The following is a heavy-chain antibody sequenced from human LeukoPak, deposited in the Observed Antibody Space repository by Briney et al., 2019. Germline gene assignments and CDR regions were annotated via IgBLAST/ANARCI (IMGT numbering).Heavy chain of an antibody. Sequence: PSETLSLTCAVSGGSISSNNWWGWVRQPPGKGLEWIGEIYHSGSPNYNPSLKSRVTISVDKSRNHFSLNLSSVTAADTAVYYCAREGARGAFDIWGQGTMVTVSS. CDR3: AREGARGAFDI. V-gene: IGHV4-4*02. J-gene: IGHJ3*02. CDR1: GGSISSNNW. CDR2: IYHSGSP. D-gene: IGHD3-10*01.